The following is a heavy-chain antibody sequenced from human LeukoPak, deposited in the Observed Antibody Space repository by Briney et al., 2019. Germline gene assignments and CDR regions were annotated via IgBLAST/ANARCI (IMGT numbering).Heavy chain of an antibody. CDR2: IRYDGSNE. D-gene: IGHD3-10*01. CDR3: AKNYQSRVPEAIDF. V-gene: IGHV3-30*02. Sequence: GGSLRLSCATSGFTFSSYAMHWVRQAPGKGLDWVTFIRYDGSNEYYADSVKGRFTISRDNSKNTLYLQMNSLRAEDTAVYYCAKNYQSRVPEAIDFWGQGTLVTVSS. CDR1: GFTFSSYA. J-gene: IGHJ4*02.